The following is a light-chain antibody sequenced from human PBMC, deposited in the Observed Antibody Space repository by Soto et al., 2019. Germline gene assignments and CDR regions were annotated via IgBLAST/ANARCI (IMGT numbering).Light chain of an antibody. V-gene: IGKV1-5*01. CDR3: QQLNSFPIT. Sequence: DIPMTHSPYTLSASLRERVTTTGGASQSISRGLAWYQQKPGKAPKFLIDGVSSLKSGVPSRFSGSGSGTEFTLTISSLQPEDFATYYCQQLNSFPITFGQGTRLEIK. J-gene: IGKJ5*01. CDR1: QSISRG. CDR2: GVS.